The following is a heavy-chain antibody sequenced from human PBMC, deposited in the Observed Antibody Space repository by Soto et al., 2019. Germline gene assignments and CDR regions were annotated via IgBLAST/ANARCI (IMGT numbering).Heavy chain of an antibody. CDR1: GYTFTGYY. CDR2: INPNSGGT. CDR3: ARDLKQVLRYFDWSPYYGMDV. J-gene: IGHJ6*02. V-gene: IGHV1-2*04. Sequence: GASVKVSCKASGYTFTGYYMHWVRQAPGQGLEWMGWINPNSGGTNYAQKFQGWVTMTRDTSISTAYMELSRLRSDDTAVYYCARDLKQVLRYFDWSPYYGMDVWGQGTTVTVSS. D-gene: IGHD3-9*01.